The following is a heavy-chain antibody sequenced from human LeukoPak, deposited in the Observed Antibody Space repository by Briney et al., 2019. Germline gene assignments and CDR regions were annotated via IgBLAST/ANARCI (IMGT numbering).Heavy chain of an antibody. CDR1: GFTFSSYD. V-gene: IGHV3-13*01. J-gene: IGHJ4*02. CDR3: AKDLSCGY. CDR2: IGTAGDT. D-gene: IGHD2-15*01. Sequence: PGGSLRLSCAASGFTFSSYDMHWVRQATGKGLEWVSAIGTAGDTYYPGSVKGRFTISRDNSKNTLYLQMNSLRAEDTAVYYCAKDLSCGYWGQGTLVTVSS.